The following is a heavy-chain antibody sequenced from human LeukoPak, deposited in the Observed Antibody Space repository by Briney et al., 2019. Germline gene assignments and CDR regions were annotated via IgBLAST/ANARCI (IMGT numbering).Heavy chain of an antibody. V-gene: IGHV4-30-4*08. D-gene: IGHD6-19*01. Sequence: PSQTLSLTCTVSGGSISSGDYYWSWIRQPPGKGLEWIGEINHSGSTNYNPSLKSRVTISVDTSKNQFSLKLSSVTAADTAVYYCARGRGDYSNRRPDIAVAGATDYWGQGTLVTVSS. CDR1: GGSISSGDYY. CDR3: ARGRGDYSNRRPDIAVAGATDY. CDR2: INHSGST. J-gene: IGHJ4*02.